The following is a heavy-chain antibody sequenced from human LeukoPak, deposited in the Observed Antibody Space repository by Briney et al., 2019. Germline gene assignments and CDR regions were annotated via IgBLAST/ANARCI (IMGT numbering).Heavy chain of an antibody. Sequence: SGGPLRLSCAASGFTFSDYYMNWLRQSPGKGLEGFSYISHSGSILYYADSVKGRFTISRDNAKNSLYLQINSLRGDDTALYYCARAAKFEFYFDYWGQGTLVTVSS. V-gene: IGHV3-11*04. CDR1: GFTFSDYY. D-gene: IGHD3-10*01. J-gene: IGHJ4*02. CDR2: ISHSGSIL. CDR3: ARAAKFEFYFDY.